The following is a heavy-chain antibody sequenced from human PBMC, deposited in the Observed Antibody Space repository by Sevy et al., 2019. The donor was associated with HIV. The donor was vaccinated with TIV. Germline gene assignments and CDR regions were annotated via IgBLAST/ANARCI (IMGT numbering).Heavy chain of an antibody. CDR2: IGTAGDT. Sequence: GGSLRLSCAASGFTFSSYDMHWVRQATGKGLEWVSAIGTAGDTYYPGSVKGRFTISRENAKNSLYLQMNSLRAGDTAAYYCARAGRITMVRGVIIRERYFDYWGHGTLVTVSS. CDR3: ARAGRITMVRGVIIRERYFDY. J-gene: IGHJ4*01. D-gene: IGHD3-10*01. V-gene: IGHV3-13*01. CDR1: GFTFSSYD.